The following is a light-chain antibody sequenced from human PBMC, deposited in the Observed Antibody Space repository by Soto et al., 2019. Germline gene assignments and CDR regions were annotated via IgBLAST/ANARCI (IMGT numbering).Light chain of an antibody. Sequence: QSALTQFASVSGSPGQSITISCTGTSSDVGGYNYVSWYQQHPGKAPKLMIYDVSLRPSGVSNRFYGSKSGNTASLTISGLKAEDEADYYCSSYTSSDTLVFGGGTKLTVL. CDR3: SSYTSSDTLV. CDR2: DVS. CDR1: SSDVGGYNY. V-gene: IGLV2-14*01. J-gene: IGLJ2*01.